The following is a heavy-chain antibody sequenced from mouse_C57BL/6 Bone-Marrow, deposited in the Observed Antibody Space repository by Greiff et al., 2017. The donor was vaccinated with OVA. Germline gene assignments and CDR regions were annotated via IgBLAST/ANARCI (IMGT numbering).Heavy chain of an antibody. CDR3: ARGGYSLAWFAY. CDR1: GYSITSGYY. V-gene: IGHV3-6*01. J-gene: IGHJ3*01. Sequence: EVQLVESGPGLVKPSQSLSLTCSVTGYSITSGYYWNWIRQFPGNKLEWMGYISYDGSNNYNPSLKNRISITRDTSKNQFFLKLNSVTTEDTATYYCARGGYSLAWFAYWGRGTLVTVSA. CDR2: ISYDGSN. D-gene: IGHD2-12*01.